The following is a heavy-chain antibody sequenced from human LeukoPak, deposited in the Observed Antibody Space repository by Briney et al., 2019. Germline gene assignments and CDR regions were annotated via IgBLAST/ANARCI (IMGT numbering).Heavy chain of an antibody. D-gene: IGHD3-22*01. CDR2: IYYSGST. V-gene: IGHV4-59*01. CDR1: GGSISSYY. Sequence: SETLSLTCTVSGGSISSYYWSWIRQPPGKGLEWIGYIYYSGSTNYNPSLKSRVSISVDTSKNQFSLKLNSVTAADTAVYYCARVGDRKYYSDSSGYYYWFDPWGQGTLVTVSS. J-gene: IGHJ5*02. CDR3: ARVGDRKYYSDSSGYYYWFDP.